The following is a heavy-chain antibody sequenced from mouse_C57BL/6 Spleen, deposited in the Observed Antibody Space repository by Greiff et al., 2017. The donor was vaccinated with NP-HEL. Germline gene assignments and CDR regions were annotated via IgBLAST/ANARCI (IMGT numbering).Heavy chain of an antibody. D-gene: IGHD3-2*02. CDR1: GYSFTDYN. V-gene: IGHV1-39*01. J-gene: IGHJ3*01. CDR3: ARGETAQAWAWFAY. Sequence: EVQLQQSGPELVKPGASVKISCKASGYSFTDYNMNWVKQSNGKSLEWIGAINPNYGTTSYNQKFKGKATLTVDQSSSTAYMQLNSLKSEDSAVYYCARGETAQAWAWFAYWGQGTMVTVSA. CDR2: INPNYGTT.